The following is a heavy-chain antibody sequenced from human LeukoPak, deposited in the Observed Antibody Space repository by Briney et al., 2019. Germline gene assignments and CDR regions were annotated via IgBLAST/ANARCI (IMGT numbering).Heavy chain of an antibody. J-gene: IGHJ4*02. V-gene: IGHV1-2*02. CDR3: AREYYYGSGNYYNRIDY. D-gene: IGHD3-10*01. CDR1: GYTFTDYY. Sequence: ASVKVSCKASGYTFTDYYMHWLRQAPGQGLEWMGWINPNSGGTKYGQKFQGRVTMTRDTSISTAYMVLNRLRSDDTAVYYCAREYYYGSGNYYNRIDYWGQGTLVTVSS. CDR2: INPNSGGT.